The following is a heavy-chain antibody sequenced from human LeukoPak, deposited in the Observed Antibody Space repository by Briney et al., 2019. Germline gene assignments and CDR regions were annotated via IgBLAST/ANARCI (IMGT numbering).Heavy chain of an antibody. J-gene: IGHJ6*03. Sequence: ASVKVSCKASGYTFTGYYMHWVRQAPGQGLEWMGWISAYNGNTNYAQKLQGRVTMTTDTSTSTAYMELRSLRSDDTAVYYCARVQVGATSYYYYMDVWGKGTTVTVSS. CDR2: ISAYNGNT. V-gene: IGHV1-18*04. CDR1: GYTFTGYY. D-gene: IGHD1-26*01. CDR3: ARVQVGATSYYYYMDV.